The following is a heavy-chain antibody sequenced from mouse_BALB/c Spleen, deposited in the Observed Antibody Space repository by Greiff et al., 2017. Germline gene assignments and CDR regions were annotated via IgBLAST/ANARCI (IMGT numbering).Heavy chain of an antibody. V-gene: IGHV5-4*02. CDR1: GFTFSDYY. CDR2: ISDGGSYT. Sequence: EVKLVESGGGLVKPGGSLKLSCAASGFTFSDYYMYWVRQTPEKRLEWVATISDGGSYTYYPDSVKGRFTISRDNAKNNLYLQMSSLKSEDTAMYYCARGDAGRFAYWGQGTLVTVSA. J-gene: IGHJ3*01. CDR3: ARGDAGRFAY.